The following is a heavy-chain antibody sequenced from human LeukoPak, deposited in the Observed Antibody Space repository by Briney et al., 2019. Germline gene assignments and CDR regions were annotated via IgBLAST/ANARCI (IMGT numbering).Heavy chain of an antibody. CDR1: GFTFSSYA. V-gene: IGHV3-23*01. CDR3: AKTTYYDFRSDYPEYYFDY. Sequence: PGGSLRLSCAASGFTFSSYAMSWVRQAPGKGLEWVSGISGSGGSTYYADSVKGRFTISRDNSKNTLYLQMNSLRVEDTAVYYCAKTTYYDFRSDYPEYYFDYWGQGTLVTVSS. CDR2: ISGSGGST. J-gene: IGHJ4*02. D-gene: IGHD3-3*01.